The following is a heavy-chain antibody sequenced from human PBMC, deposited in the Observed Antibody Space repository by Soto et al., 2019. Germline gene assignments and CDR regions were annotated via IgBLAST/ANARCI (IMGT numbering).Heavy chain of an antibody. CDR3: ARVYAGITIFGVVTPAGWFDP. D-gene: IGHD3-3*01. CDR2: IYYSGST. V-gene: IGHV4-30-4*01. CDR1: VGSISSGDYY. Sequence: KASETLSLTCTVSVGSISSGDYYWSWIRQPPGKGLEWIGYIYYSGSTYYNPSLKSRVTISVDTSKNQFSLKLSSVTAADTAVYYCARVYAGITIFGVVTPAGWFDPWGQGALVTVSS. J-gene: IGHJ5*02.